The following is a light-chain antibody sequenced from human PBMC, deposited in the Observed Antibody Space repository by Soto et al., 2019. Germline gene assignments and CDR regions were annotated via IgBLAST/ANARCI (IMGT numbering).Light chain of an antibody. J-gene: IGLJ1*01. CDR2: SYN. Sequence: QSVLTQPPSASGTPGQRVTTSCSRSSSNIGNNAVNWYQQLPGTAPKLLIYSYNQRPSGVPDRFSGSKSGTSASLAISGLQSEDEADYYCAAWDDSLTGYVFGTGTKVTVL. CDR3: AAWDDSLTGYV. V-gene: IGLV1-44*01. CDR1: SSNIGNNA.